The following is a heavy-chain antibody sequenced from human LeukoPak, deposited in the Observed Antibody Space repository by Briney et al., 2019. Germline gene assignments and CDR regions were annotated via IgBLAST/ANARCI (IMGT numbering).Heavy chain of an antibody. Sequence: GGSLRLSCAASGFTFSSYWMSWVRQAPGKGLEWVANIKQDGSEKYYVDSVKGRFTISRDNAKNSLYPQMNSLKVEDTAAYYCAGRSLRSAALDYWGQGTLVTVSS. J-gene: IGHJ4*02. CDR2: IKQDGSEK. CDR1: GFTFSSYW. CDR3: AGRSLRSAALDY. D-gene: IGHD3-3*01. V-gene: IGHV3-7*01.